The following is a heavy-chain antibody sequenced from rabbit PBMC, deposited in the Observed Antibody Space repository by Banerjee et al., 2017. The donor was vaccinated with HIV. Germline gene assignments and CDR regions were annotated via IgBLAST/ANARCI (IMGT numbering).Heavy chain of an antibody. CDR1: GFTLSSHW. J-gene: IGHJ6*01. CDR2: ISSGSDYT. Sequence: QSLEESGGDLVKPGASLTLSCTASGFTLSSHWMWWVRQAPGKGLEWIACISSGSDYTNYASWAKGRFIISKASSTTVTLQMTSLTAADTATYFCARKWDLWGPGTLVTVS. V-gene: IGHV1S40*01. CDR3: ARKWDL.